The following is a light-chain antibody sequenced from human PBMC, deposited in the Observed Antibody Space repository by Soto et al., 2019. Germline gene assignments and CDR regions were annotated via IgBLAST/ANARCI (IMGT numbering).Light chain of an antibody. V-gene: IGKV3D-20*02. CDR3: QHRMNWPLT. CDR2: GAS. CDR1: QSVSSAN. Sequence: EIVLTQSPGTLSLSPGERATLSCRASQSVSSANFAWYQQKPGQAPRLLIHGASSRATGIPDRFSGSGSGTEFTLTISSLQSEDFAVYYCQHRMNWPLTFGQGTRLEI. J-gene: IGKJ5*01.